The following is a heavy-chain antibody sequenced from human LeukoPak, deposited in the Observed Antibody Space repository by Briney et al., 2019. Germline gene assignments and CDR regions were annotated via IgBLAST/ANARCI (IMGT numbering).Heavy chain of an antibody. J-gene: IGHJ4*02. CDR2: IWYDGSNK. CDR3: ARDPLYSYGLDY. D-gene: IGHD5-18*01. V-gene: IGHV3-33*08. CDR1: GFTFSSYA. Sequence: GGSLRLSCAASGFTFSSYAMHWVRQAPGKGLEWVAVIWYDGSNKYYADSVKGRFTISRDNSKNTLYLQMNSLRAEDTAVYYCARDPLYSYGLDYWGQGTLVTVSS.